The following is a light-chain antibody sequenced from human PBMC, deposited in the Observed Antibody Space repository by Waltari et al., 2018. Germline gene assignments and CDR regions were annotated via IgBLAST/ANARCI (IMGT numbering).Light chain of an antibody. CDR2: EDN. J-gene: IGLJ2*01. V-gene: IGLV6-57*01. Sequence: NFLLTQPQSVSGSPGKTVTISCTRNSGSIAGYYVQWYQQRPGHFPTMVLFEDNTRPSGVPDRFSGSIDRSSNSASLTISGLKTEDEADYYCHSFDSSNQVFGGGTKLTVL. CDR1: SGSIAGYY. CDR3: HSFDSSNQV.